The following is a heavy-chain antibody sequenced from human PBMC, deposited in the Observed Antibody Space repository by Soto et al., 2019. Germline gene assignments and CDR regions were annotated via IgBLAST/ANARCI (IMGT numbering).Heavy chain of an antibody. V-gene: IGHV1-46*01. Sequence: QVQLVQSGAEVKKPGASVKVSCKASGYTFSSYYMHWVRQAPGQGLEWMGIINPSGGYTSYAQKFQDIVTMTRDTSTSTVYMELSSLRSEDTAVYYCARRSSYSAFDYWGQGTLVTVSS. CDR1: GYTFSSYY. CDR2: INPSGGYT. D-gene: IGHD2-15*01. J-gene: IGHJ4*02. CDR3: ARRSSYSAFDY.